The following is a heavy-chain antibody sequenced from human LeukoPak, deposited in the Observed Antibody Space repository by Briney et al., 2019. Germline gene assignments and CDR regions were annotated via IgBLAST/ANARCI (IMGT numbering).Heavy chain of an antibody. D-gene: IGHD2-15*01. V-gene: IGHV1-69*01. CDR1: GGTFSSYA. CDR2: IIPIFGTA. J-gene: IGHJ4*02. CDR3: ARGGVAYCSGGSCYNDY. Sequence: ASVKVSCKASGGTFSSYAISWVRQAPGQGLEWMGGIIPIFGTANYAQKFQGRVTITADESTSTAYMELSSLRSEDTAVYYCARGGVAYCSGGSCYNDYWGQGTLVTVSS.